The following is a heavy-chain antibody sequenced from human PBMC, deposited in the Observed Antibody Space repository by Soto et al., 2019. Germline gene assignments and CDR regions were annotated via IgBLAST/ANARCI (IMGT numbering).Heavy chain of an antibody. D-gene: IGHD1-26*01. Sequence: QVQLQESGPGLVKPSQTLSLTCTVSGGSISSGGYYWSWIRQHPGKGLEWIGYIYYSGSTYYNPSLQSGVTISVDTSKNQLSLKLSSVTAADRAVYYCARRSGSRGRRFDYWGQGTLVTVSS. V-gene: IGHV4-31*03. CDR2: IYYSGST. CDR1: GGSISSGGYY. CDR3: ARRSGSRGRRFDY. J-gene: IGHJ4*02.